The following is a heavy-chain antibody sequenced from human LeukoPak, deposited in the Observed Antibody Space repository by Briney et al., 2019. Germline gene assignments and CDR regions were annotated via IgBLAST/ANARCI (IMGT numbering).Heavy chain of an antibody. J-gene: IGHJ4*02. D-gene: IGHD4-23*01. CDR2: IWYDGSNK. Sequence: HPGGSLRLSCAASGFTFSKYWMSWVRQAPGKGLEWVAVIWYDGSNKYYADSVKGRFTISRDNSKNTLYLQMNSLRVEDTAVYYCARGRPHGNDYWGQGTLVTVSS. CDR3: ARGRPHGNDY. CDR1: GFTFSKYW. V-gene: IGHV3-33*08.